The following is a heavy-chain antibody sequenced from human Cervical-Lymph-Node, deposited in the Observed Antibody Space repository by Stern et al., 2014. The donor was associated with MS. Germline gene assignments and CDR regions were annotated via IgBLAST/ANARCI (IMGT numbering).Heavy chain of an antibody. CDR2: LSGSGGSP. CDR1: GFTFSSYA. J-gene: IGHJ4*02. CDR3: AKDENWDFDY. D-gene: IGHD7-27*01. V-gene: IGHV3-23*04. Sequence: EVQLEESGGSLVQPGGTLRLPWAASGFTFSSYALSWVRQAPGKGLEWVSALSGSGGSPYYADSVKGRFTISRDNSKNTLYLQMNSLRAEDTAVYYCAKDENWDFDYWGQGTLVTVSS.